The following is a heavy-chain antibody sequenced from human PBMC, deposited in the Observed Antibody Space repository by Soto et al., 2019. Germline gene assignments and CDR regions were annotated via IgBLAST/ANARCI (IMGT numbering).Heavy chain of an antibody. D-gene: IGHD3-3*01. CDR1: GGTFSSYA. J-gene: IGHJ6*02. V-gene: IGHV1-69*13. CDR2: IIPIFGTA. Sequence: ASVKVSCKASGGTFSSYAISWVRQAPGQGLEWMGGIIPIFGTANYAQKFQGRVTITADESTSTAYMELSSLRSEDTAVYYCARAPPLITIFGVVNSYYYGMDVWGQGTTVTVPS. CDR3: ARAPPLITIFGVVNSYYYGMDV.